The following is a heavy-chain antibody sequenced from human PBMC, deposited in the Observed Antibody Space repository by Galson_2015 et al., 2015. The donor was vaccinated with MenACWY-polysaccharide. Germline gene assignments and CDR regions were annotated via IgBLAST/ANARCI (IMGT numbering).Heavy chain of an antibody. D-gene: IGHD6-19*01. CDR3: ASLMAGSPFGWFDP. V-gene: IGHV4-38-2*01. J-gene: IGHJ5*02. CDR2: IYHSGST. Sequence: SETLSLTCAVSGYSISSGYYWGWIRQPPGKGLEWIGSIYHSGSTYYNPSLKSRVTISVDTSKNQFSLKLSSVTAADTAVYYCASLMAGSPFGWFDPWGQGTLVTVST. CDR1: GYSISSGYY.